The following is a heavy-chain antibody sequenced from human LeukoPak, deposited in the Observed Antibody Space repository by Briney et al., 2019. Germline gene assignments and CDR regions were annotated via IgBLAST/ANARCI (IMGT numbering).Heavy chain of an antibody. D-gene: IGHD2-15*01. CDR2: IIPIFGTA. CDR3: ARGPLAYSSGGSCYSYAFDI. CDR1: GGTFSSYA. J-gene: IGHJ3*02. Sequence: SVKVSCKASGGTFSSYAISWVRQAPGQGLEWMGGIIPIFGTANYAQKFQGRVTITADESTSTAYMELSSLRSEDTAVYYCARGPLAYSSGGSCYSYAFDIWGQGTMVTVSS. V-gene: IGHV1-69*01.